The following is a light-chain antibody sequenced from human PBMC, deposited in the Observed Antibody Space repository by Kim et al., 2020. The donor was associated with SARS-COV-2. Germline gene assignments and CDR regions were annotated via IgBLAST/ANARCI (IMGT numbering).Light chain of an antibody. J-gene: IGKJ3*01. CDR2: AAS. V-gene: IGKV1-27*01. CDR3: QKYNSAPLFT. Sequence: DIQMTQSPSSLSASVGDRVTITCRASQGISNYLAWYQQKPGKVPKLLIYAASTLQSGVPSRFSGSGSGTDFTLTISSLQPEDVATYYCQKYNSAPLFTFGPGTKVDIE. CDR1: QGISNY.